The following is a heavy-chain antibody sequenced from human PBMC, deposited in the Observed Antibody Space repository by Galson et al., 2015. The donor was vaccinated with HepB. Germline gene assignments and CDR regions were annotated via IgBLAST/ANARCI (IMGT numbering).Heavy chain of an antibody. CDR2: IYSGGST. D-gene: IGHD3-22*01. Sequence: SLRLSCAASELTVGNNYMSWVRQPPGKGLEWVSVIYSGGSTYYADSVKGRFTISRDNSKNTLYLRMNSLRAEDTAMYYCARGLLYDSSAYLENAFDIWGQGTMVTVSS. J-gene: IGHJ3*02. CDR1: ELTVGNNY. CDR3: ARGLLYDSSAYLENAFDI. V-gene: IGHV3-66*01.